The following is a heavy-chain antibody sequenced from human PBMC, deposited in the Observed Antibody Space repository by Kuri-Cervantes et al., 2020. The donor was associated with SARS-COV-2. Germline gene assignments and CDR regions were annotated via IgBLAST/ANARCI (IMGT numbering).Heavy chain of an antibody. Sequence: ASVKVSCKASGYTLTSNYMHWVRQAPGQGLEWMGVIDPSVGTINYAQKFQGRVTITADKSTSTAYMELSSLRSEDTAVYYCASYRDFWSGTAGIDYWGQGTLVTVSS. CDR3: ASYRDFWSGTAGIDY. D-gene: IGHD3-3*01. J-gene: IGHJ4*02. CDR2: IDPSVGTI. V-gene: IGHV1-46*01. CDR1: GYTLTSNY.